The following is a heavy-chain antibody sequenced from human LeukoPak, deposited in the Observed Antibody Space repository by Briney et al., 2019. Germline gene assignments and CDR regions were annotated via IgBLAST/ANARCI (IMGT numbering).Heavy chain of an antibody. J-gene: IGHJ4*02. V-gene: IGHV3-9*01. CDR1: GFTFDDFA. CDR2: ITWNSGRI. CDR3: ARGLTTVTAYFEY. Sequence: GGSLRLSCAASGFTFDDFAMHWVRQAPGKGLEWVSSITWNSGRIGYVDSVKGRFTISRDNARNSLYLQMNSLRVEDTAFYYCARGLTTVTAYFEYWGQGTLVTVSS. D-gene: IGHD4-17*01.